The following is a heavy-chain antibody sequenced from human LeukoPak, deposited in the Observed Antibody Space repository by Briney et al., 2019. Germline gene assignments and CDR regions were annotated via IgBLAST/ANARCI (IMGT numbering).Heavy chain of an antibody. CDR3: ASVSGGSYRRAFDY. J-gene: IGHJ4*02. CDR2: IYPGDSDT. CDR1: GSRFTSYW. V-gene: IGHV5-51*01. D-gene: IGHD1-26*01. Sequence: GASLKISCKGSGSRFTSYWIGWVRQMPGKGLEWMGIIYPGDSDTRYSPSFRGQVTISADKSISTAYLQWSSLKASDTAMYYCASVSGGSYRRAFDYWGQGTLVTVSS.